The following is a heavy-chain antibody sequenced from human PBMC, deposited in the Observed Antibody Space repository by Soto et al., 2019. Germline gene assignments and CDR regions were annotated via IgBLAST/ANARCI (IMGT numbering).Heavy chain of an antibody. J-gene: IGHJ3*02. CDR3: AKAHSGCRVAFDI. V-gene: IGHV3-9*01. Sequence: PGGSLRLSCAASGFTFDDYAMHWVRQAPGKGLEWVSGISWNSGSIGYADSVKGRFTISRDNAKNSLYLQMNSLRAEDTALYYCAKAHSGCRVAFDIWGQGTMVTVSS. CDR2: ISWNSGSI. D-gene: IGHD5-12*01. CDR1: GFTFDDYA.